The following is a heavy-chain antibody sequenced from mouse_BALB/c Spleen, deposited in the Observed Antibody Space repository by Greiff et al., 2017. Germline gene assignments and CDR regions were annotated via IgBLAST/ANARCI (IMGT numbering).Heavy chain of an antibody. J-gene: IGHJ1*01. D-gene: IGHD1-1*01. CDR2: ISYSGST. Sequence: VQLKQSGPSLVKPSQTLSLTCSVTGDSITSGYWNWIRKFPGNKLEYMGYISYSGSTYYNPSLKSRISITRDTSKNQYYLQLNSVTTEDTATYYCARRAYYGSSYKYFDVWGAGTTVTVSS. CDR1: GDSITSGY. V-gene: IGHV3-8*02. CDR3: ARRAYYGSSYKYFDV.